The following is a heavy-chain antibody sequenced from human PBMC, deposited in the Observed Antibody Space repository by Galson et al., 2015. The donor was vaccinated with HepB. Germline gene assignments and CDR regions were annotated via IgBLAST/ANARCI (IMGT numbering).Heavy chain of an antibody. Sequence: SLRLSCAASGFTFSSYWMSWVRQAPGKGLEWVGRLKSNTDGGTTDYAAPVKGRFTISRDDSKNTLYLQMNSLKAEDTAVYYCTWGPWMQSDGYIFDYWGQGTLVTVSS. CDR3: TWGPWMQSDGYIFDY. V-gene: IGHV3-15*01. CDR1: GFTFSSYW. D-gene: IGHD5-18*01. CDR2: LKSNTDGGTT. J-gene: IGHJ4*02.